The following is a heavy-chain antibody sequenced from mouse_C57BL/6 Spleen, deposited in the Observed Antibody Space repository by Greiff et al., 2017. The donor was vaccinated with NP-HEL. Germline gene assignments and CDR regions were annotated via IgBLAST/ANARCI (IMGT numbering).Heavy chain of an antibody. D-gene: IGHD2-4*01. CDR3: ARQRGGYDYDEDYAMDY. V-gene: IGHV1-82*01. CDR1: GYAFSSSW. Sequence: VQLQQSGPELVKPGASVKISCKASGYAFSSSWMNWVKQRPGKGLEWIGRIYPGDGEANYTGEFKGKATLTADKSSRTAYMQLRILPSEDSAVYFCARQRGGYDYDEDYAMDYWGQGTSVTVSS. J-gene: IGHJ4*01. CDR2: IYPGDGEA.